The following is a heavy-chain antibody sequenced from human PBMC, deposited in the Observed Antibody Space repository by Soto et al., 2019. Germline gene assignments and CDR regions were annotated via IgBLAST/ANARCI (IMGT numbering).Heavy chain of an antibody. CDR3: ARVFTGWPPDGVDS. J-gene: IGHJ4*02. CDR1: GYTFTSYA. V-gene: IGHV1-18*01. Sequence: QVQLVQSGVEVKKPGASVKVSCKASGYTFTSYAISWVRQAPGQGLEWMGWISAYNGNTNYAQNLRGRVTMTTDASTSTAYMELRSLRYDDTAMYYCARVFTGWPPDGVDSWGQGTQVTVSS. CDR2: ISAYNGNT. D-gene: IGHD3-16*01.